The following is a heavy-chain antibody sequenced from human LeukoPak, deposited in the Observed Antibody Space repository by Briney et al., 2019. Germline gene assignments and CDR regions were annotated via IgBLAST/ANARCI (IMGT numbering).Heavy chain of an antibody. D-gene: IGHD3-22*01. CDR3: TRDGPRSSGYPDN. CDR2: IYYSGST. Sequence: SQTLSLTCTVSGDSINSGGYFWSWIRQHPGKGLEWIGYIYYSGSTYYNPSLKSRVTISVDTSKNQFSLKLSSVTAADTAVYYCTRDGPRSSGYPDNWGQGTLVTVSS. J-gene: IGHJ4*02. CDR1: GDSINSGGYF. V-gene: IGHV4-31*03.